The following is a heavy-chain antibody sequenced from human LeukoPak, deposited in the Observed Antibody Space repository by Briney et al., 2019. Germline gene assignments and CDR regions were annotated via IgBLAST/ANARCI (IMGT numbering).Heavy chain of an antibody. D-gene: IGHD3-22*01. CDR3: TRDGPRSSGYPDN. CDR2: IYYSGST. Sequence: SQTLSLTCTVSGDSINSGGYFWSWIRQHPGKGLEWIGYIYYSGSTYYNPSLKSRVTISVDTSKNQFSLKLSSVTAADTAVYYCTRDGPRSSGYPDNWGQGTLVTVSS. J-gene: IGHJ4*02. CDR1: GDSINSGGYF. V-gene: IGHV4-31*03.